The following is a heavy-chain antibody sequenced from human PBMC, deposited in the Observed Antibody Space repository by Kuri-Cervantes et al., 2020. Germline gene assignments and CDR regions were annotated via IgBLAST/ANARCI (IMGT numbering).Heavy chain of an antibody. Sequence: GGSLRLSCAASGFTFSSYDMHWVRQATGKGLEWVSAIGTAGDTYYPGSVKGRFTISRENAKNSLCLQMNSLRAEDTAVYYCARESYYYGMDVWGQGTTVTVSS. CDR1: GFTFSSYD. CDR2: IGTAGDT. CDR3: ARESYYYGMDV. J-gene: IGHJ6*02. V-gene: IGHV3-13*01.